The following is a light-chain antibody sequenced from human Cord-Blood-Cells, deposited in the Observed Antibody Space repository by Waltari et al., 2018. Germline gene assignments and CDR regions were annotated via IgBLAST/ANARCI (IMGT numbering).Light chain of an antibody. V-gene: IGLV2-23*01. J-gene: IGLJ3*02. CDR1: SSDVGSYNL. Sequence: QSALTQPASVSGSPGQSITISCTGTSSDVGSYNLVSWYQQHPGKAPKLMIYEGSKRPSGVSNRFSVSKSGNTSSLTLSGLQAEDEADYYCCSYAGSSSNWVFGGGTKLTVL. CDR2: EGS. CDR3: CSYAGSSSNWV.